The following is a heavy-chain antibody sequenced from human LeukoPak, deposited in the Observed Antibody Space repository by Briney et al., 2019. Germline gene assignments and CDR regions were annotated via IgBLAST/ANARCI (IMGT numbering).Heavy chain of an antibody. D-gene: IGHD3-10*01. CDR2: ICGRGVST. Sequence: GGSLRLSYSASGFTFSSYAMTWVRQASGRGREWVSAICGRGVSTYYADSVKGRFTISRDNSRNTLFLQMNSLRAEDTAVYYCANLLSTNSGSGSPFENWGQGTLVTVSS. V-gene: IGHV3-23*01. CDR1: GFTFSSYA. J-gene: IGHJ4*02. CDR3: ANLLSTNSGSGSPFEN.